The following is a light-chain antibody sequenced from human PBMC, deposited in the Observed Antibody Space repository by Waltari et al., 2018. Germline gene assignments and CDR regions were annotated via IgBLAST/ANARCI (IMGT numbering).Light chain of an antibody. CDR3: CSHSSSSTLVL. CDR1: TTDVGAYNF. Sequence: QSALTQPASVSGSPGQSITLSCTGTTTDVGAYNFVSWYQQHPGEVPKLLIYEVNNRRSGVSDRFSGSRSGNTASLTISGLLAEDEADYYCCSHSSSSTLVLFGGGTKVTVL. V-gene: IGLV2-14*01. CDR2: EVN. J-gene: IGLJ3*02.